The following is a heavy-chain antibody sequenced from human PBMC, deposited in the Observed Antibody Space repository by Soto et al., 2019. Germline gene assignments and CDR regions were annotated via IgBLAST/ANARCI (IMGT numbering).Heavy chain of an antibody. Sequence: AGGSLRLSCAASGFTFSTYAMSWVRQAPGKGLEWVSAISGSGDSTYYADSVKGRFTISRDNSKNTLYLQMNSLRAEDTAVYYCAKRPYDILTGQGPYYFDYWGQGTLVTVSS. CDR1: GFTFSTYA. CDR3: AKRPYDILTGQGPYYFDY. D-gene: IGHD3-9*01. J-gene: IGHJ4*02. CDR2: ISGSGDST. V-gene: IGHV3-23*01.